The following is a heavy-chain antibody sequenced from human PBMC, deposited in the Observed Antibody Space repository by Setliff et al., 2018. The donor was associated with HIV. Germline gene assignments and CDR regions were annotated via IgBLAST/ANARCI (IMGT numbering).Heavy chain of an antibody. CDR2: MNPDTGNT. D-gene: IGHD3-22*01. Sequence: WASVKVSCKASGYTFPNYDINWVRQATGQGLEWMGWMNPDTGNTGYAQNFRGRVTMTKNTSISTAYMELGSLRSEDTAVYYCARIYYDSGGFYRDAFDIWGQGTMVTVSS. CDR3: ARIYYDSGGFYRDAFDI. V-gene: IGHV1-8*02. J-gene: IGHJ3*02. CDR1: GYTFPNYD.